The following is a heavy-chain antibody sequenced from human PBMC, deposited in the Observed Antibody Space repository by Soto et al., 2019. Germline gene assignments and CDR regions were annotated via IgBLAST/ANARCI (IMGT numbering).Heavy chain of an antibody. J-gene: IGHJ4*02. V-gene: IGHV4-31*03. Sequence: QVQLQESGPGLVKPSQTLSLTCTVSGGSISSGGYYWSWIRQHPGKGLEWIGYIYYSGSTYYNPSLKSRVTRSVDTSKNQFSLKLSSVTAADTAVYYCARVSDGMATTQFDYWGQGTLVTVSS. CDR1: GGSISSGGYY. CDR3: ARVSDGMATTQFDY. CDR2: IYYSGST. D-gene: IGHD5-12*01.